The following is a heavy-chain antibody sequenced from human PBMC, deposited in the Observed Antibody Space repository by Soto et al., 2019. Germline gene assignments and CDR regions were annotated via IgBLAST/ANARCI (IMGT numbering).Heavy chain of an antibody. V-gene: IGHV3-33*01. J-gene: IGHJ4*02. CDR1: GFTFSSYG. Sequence: GGSLRLSCAASGFTFSSYGMHWVRQAPGKGLEWVAVIWYDGSDKYYADSVKGRFTISRDNSKNTLYLQINSLRAEDTAVYYCARVPGAFNFFDYWGQGTLVTVSS. CDR3: ARVPGAFNFFDY. CDR2: IWYDGSDK. D-gene: IGHD3-16*01.